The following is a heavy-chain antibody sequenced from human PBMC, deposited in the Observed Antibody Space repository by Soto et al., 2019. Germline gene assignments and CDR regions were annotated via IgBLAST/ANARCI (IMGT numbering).Heavy chain of an antibody. Sequence: QVQLQQSGAGLLKPSETLSLTCDVYGGSFSGYIWTWIRQTPGKGLQWIGQINQSGSANYNPALKSRVTISVHTSKSQFSLELSSVTAADTAVYYCARGLISGSHYSGGWYYFDSWGQGTQVTVSS. CDR1: GGSFSGYI. J-gene: IGHJ4*02. CDR2: INQSGSA. D-gene: IGHD1-26*01. V-gene: IGHV4-34*01. CDR3: ARGLISGSHYSGGWYYFDS.